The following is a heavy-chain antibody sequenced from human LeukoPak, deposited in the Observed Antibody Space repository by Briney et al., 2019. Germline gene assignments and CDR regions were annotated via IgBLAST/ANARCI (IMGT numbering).Heavy chain of an antibody. V-gene: IGHV3-23*01. CDR1: GFTFSSYA. Sequence: GGSLRLSCAASGFTFSSYAMSWVRQAPGKGLEWVSAISGSGGSTYYADSVKGRFTISRDNSKNTLYLQMNSLRAEDTAVYYCAKDSRLPYSSSSVRGDYWGQGTLVTVSS. CDR3: AKDSRLPYSSSSVRGDY. CDR2: ISGSGGST. D-gene: IGHD6-6*01. J-gene: IGHJ4*02.